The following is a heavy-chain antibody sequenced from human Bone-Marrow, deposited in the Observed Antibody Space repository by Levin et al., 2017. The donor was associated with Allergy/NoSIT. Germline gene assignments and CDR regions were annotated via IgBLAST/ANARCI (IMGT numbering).Heavy chain of an antibody. J-gene: IGHJ5*01. V-gene: IGHV3-48*02. CDR3: ARDRDSSGYWYDC. CDR2: ISTSSGTI. D-gene: IGHD3-22*01. CDR1: GFTLRGYS. Sequence: PGGSLRLSCAASGFTLRGYSMNWVRQAPGKGLEWVSYISTSSGTIKYADSVKGRFSISRDNDKNSLYLQMNSLRDEDTAVYYCARDRDSSGYWYDCWGQGTQVTVSS.